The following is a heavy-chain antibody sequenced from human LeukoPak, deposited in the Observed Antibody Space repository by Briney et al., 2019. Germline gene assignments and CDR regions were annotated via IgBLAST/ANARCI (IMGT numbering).Heavy chain of an antibody. CDR1: GGSISSYY. CDR2: IYYSGST. Sequence: SETLSLTCTVSGGSISSYYWSWIRQPPGRGLEWIGYIYYSGSTNYNPSLKSRVTISVDTSKNQFSLKLSSVTAADTAVYYCARSWYSPYYMDVWGKGTTVTISS. J-gene: IGHJ6*03. CDR3: ARSWYSPYYMDV. V-gene: IGHV4-59*01. D-gene: IGHD2-15*01.